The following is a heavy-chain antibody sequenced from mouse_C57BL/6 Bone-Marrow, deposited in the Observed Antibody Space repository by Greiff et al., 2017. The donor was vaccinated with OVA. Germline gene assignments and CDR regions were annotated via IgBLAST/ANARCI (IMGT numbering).Heavy chain of an antibody. CDR3: ARSWGLRPNFDY. CDR1: GYTFTSYW. CDR2: IDPSDSYT. J-gene: IGHJ2*01. D-gene: IGHD2-4*01. Sequence: QVQLKQPGAELVMPGASVKLSCKASGYTFTSYWMHWVKQRPGQGLEWIGEIDPSDSYTNYNQKFKGKSTLTVDKSSSTAYMQLSSLTSEDSAVYYCARSWGLRPNFDYWGQGTTLTVSS. V-gene: IGHV1-69*01.